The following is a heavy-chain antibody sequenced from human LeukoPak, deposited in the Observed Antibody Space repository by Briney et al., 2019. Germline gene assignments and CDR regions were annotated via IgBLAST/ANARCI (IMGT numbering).Heavy chain of an antibody. V-gene: IGHV3-23*01. CDR1: GFTFSSYA. Sequence: HPGGSLILSCAASGFTFSSYAMTWVRQAPGKGLEWVSSISGSGGSTYYAGSVKGRFTISRDNSKNTLYLQMNSLRAEDTAVYYCAKASGTMSGGHFDYWGQGTLVTVSS. D-gene: IGHD1-7*01. CDR2: ISGSGGST. CDR3: AKASGTMSGGHFDY. J-gene: IGHJ4*02.